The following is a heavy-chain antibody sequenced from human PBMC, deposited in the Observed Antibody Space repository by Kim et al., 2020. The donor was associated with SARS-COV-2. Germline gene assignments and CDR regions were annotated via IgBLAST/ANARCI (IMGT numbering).Heavy chain of an antibody. D-gene: IGHD6-13*01. V-gene: IGHV3-23*01. CDR1: GFTFNNFA. CDR3: ANDAGGSWYRGNH. J-gene: IGHJ5*02. CDR2: ISGGGDKT. Sequence: GGSLRLSCAASGFTFNNFAMAWVRQAPGKGLEWVSTISGGGDKTFHADSVKGRFTISRDNSKNTLYLQMNSLRVEDTALYYCANDAGGSWYRGNHWGQGTLVTVS.